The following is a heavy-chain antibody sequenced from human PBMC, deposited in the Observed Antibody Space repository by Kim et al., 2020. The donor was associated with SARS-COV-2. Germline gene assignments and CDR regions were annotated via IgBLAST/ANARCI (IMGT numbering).Heavy chain of an antibody. Sequence: DDKRYSPSLKSRLTITKDTSKNQVVLTMTNMDPVDTATYYCAHSTGLIDYWGQGTLVTVSS. V-gene: IGHV2-5*01. CDR2: DDK. D-gene: IGHD1-1*01. J-gene: IGHJ4*02. CDR3: AHSTGLIDY.